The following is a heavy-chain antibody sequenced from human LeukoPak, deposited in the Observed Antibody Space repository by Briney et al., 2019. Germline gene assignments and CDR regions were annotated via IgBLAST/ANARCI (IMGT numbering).Heavy chain of an antibody. CDR1: GFTFSSYW. CDR3: AREGGSGWYYFDY. D-gene: IGHD6-19*01. CDR2: IKQDGSEK. J-gene: IGHJ4*02. V-gene: IGHV3-7*01. Sequence: GGSLRLSRAASGFTFSSYWMSWVRQAPGKGLEWVANIKQDGSEKYYVDSVKGRFTISRDNAKNPLYLQMNSLRAEDTAVYYCAREGGSGWYYFDYWGQGTLVTVSS.